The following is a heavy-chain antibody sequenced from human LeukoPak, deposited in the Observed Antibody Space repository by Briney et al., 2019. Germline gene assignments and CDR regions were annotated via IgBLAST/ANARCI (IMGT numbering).Heavy chain of an antibody. Sequence: GASVKVPCKASGYTFTDYYMHWVQQAPGKGLEWMGRVDPEDGETIYAEKFQGRVTITADTSTDTAYMELSSLRSEDTAVYYCATGGDILTGPWGQGTLVTVSS. CDR2: VDPEDGET. J-gene: IGHJ5*02. D-gene: IGHD3-9*01. CDR3: ATGGDILTGP. V-gene: IGHV1-69-2*01. CDR1: GYTFTDYY.